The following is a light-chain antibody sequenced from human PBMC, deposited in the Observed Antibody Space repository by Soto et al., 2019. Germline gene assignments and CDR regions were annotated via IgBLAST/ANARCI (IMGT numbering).Light chain of an antibody. V-gene: IGKV1-5*01. CDR1: QSVSSW. CDR2: DAS. Sequence: DIQMTQSASTLAASVVDAVTITCRAGQSVSSWLAWYQQKPGKAPKLLIYDASSLESGVPSRFSGRGSGTEFTLTISSLQPDDFATYYCQQYNSYSWTFGQGTKVDI. J-gene: IGKJ1*01. CDR3: QQYNSYSWT.